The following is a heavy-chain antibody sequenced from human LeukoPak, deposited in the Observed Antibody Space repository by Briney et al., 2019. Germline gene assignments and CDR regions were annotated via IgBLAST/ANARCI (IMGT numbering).Heavy chain of an antibody. J-gene: IGHJ4*02. D-gene: IGHD5-18*01. CDR3: VCYGRLGAYCFDY. CDR2: IYHSGST. Sequence: SGTLSLTCAVSGGSISSSNWWSWVRQPPGKGLEWLGEIYHSGSTNYNPSLKSRVTISVDKSKNQFSLKLSSVTAADTAVYYCVCYGRLGAYCFDYWGQGTLVTVSS. CDR1: GGSISSSNW. V-gene: IGHV4-4*02.